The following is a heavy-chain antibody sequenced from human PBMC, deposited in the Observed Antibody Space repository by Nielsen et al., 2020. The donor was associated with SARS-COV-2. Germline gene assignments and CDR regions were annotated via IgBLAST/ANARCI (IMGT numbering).Heavy chain of an antibody. D-gene: IGHD3-16*02. V-gene: IGHV3-30*18. CDR2: ISYDGSNN. Sequence: WIRQPPGKGLEWVAVISYDGSNNYYADSVKGRFTISRDNSKNTLYLQMNSLRAEDTAVYYCAKAYMITFGGVIVPGMDFDYWGQGTLVTVSS. CDR3: AKAYMITFGGVIVPGMDFDY. J-gene: IGHJ4*02.